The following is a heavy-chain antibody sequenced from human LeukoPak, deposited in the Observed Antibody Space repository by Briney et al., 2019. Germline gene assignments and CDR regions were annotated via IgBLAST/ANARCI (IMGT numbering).Heavy chain of an antibody. D-gene: IGHD5-12*01. J-gene: IGHJ4*02. Sequence: GESLKISCKGSGYSFTSYWIDWVRQMPGKGLEWMGIIYPGDSDTRYSPSFQGQVTISADKSISTAYLQWSSLKASDTAMYYCASSSFVATTRFGYWGQGTLVTVSS. CDR1: GYSFTSYW. CDR3: ASSSFVATTRFGY. V-gene: IGHV5-51*01. CDR2: IYPGDSDT.